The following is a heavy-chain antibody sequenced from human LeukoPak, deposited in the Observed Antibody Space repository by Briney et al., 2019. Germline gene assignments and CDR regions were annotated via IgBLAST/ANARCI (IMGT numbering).Heavy chain of an antibody. CDR2: MSHSGSP. Sequence: PSETLSLTCGVSGGSLSSGRWWSWVRQPPGKGVEGIGEMSHSGSPNYNPSLKSRLTISIDLPKNQFSLDLRSVTAADTAVYYCARDRVLGRGGVDAEENWFDPWGQGTLVTVSS. D-gene: IGHD2-8*02. CDR1: GGSLSSGRW. CDR3: ARDRVLGRGGVDAEENWFDP. J-gene: IGHJ5*02. V-gene: IGHV4/OR15-8*01.